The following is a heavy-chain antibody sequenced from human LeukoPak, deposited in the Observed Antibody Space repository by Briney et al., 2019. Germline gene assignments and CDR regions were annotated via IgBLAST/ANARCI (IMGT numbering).Heavy chain of an antibody. CDR1: GFTFSRYA. J-gene: IGHJ4*02. D-gene: IGHD3-9*01. CDR2: ISGSGGST. Sequence: GGSLRLSCAASGFTFSRYAMSWVRQAPGKGLEWVSAISGSGGSTYYADSVRGWFTISRDNSKNTLYLQMNSLRAEDTAVYYCAKGLDRHYDILTGYYNPFDYWGQGTLVTVSS. V-gene: IGHV3-23*01. CDR3: AKGLDRHYDILTGYYNPFDY.